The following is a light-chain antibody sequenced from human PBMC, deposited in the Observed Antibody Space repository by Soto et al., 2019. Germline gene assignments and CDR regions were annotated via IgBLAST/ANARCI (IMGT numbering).Light chain of an antibody. V-gene: IGLV2-14*01. Sequence: QSALTQPASVSGSPGQSIAISCTGYSSDVGAYDYVSWYQQHPGKAPKLMIYDVSKRPSGVSSRFSGSKSGNTASLTISGLQAEDEADYYCSSYTTSGARVFGGGTKLTVL. CDR1: SSDVGAYDY. CDR3: SSYTTSGARV. J-gene: IGLJ2*01. CDR2: DVS.